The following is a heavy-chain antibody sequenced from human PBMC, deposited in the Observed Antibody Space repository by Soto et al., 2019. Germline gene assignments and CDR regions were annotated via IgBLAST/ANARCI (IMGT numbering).Heavy chain of an antibody. D-gene: IGHD6-13*01. CDR3: AKRTGDSSSFNGVNPVDY. J-gene: IGHJ4*02. Sequence: GGSLRLSCAASGFTFSSYGMHWVRQAPGKGLEWVAVISYDGSNKYYADSVKGRFTISRDNSKNTLYLQMNSLRAEDTAVYYCAKRTGDSSSFNGVNPVDYWGQGTLVTVSS. CDR2: ISYDGSNK. V-gene: IGHV3-30*18. CDR1: GFTFSSYG.